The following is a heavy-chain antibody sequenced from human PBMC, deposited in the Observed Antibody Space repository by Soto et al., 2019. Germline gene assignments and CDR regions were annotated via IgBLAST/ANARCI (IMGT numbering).Heavy chain of an antibody. J-gene: IGHJ3*02. Sequence: QVQLQESGPGLVKPSQTLSLTCTVSGGSISSGDYYWSWIRQPPGEGLEWIGYIYYSGSTYYYPSLKSRVTISVDTSKNQFSLKLSSVTAADTAVYFCARDPIVQGAFDIWGQGTMVTVSS. CDR1: GGSISSGDYY. CDR2: IYYSGST. D-gene: IGHD3-16*02. CDR3: ARDPIVQGAFDI. V-gene: IGHV4-30-4*01.